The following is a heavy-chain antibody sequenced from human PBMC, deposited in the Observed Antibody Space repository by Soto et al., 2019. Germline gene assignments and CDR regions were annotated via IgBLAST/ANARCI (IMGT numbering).Heavy chain of an antibody. Sequence: QVQLLQSGSEVKKPGSSVKVSCRASGGSLSSYPVTWVRQAPGQGLEWMGRIIPIVGLTNYAQKFQGRVTITADKSTSTADRELSSLRSDATAVYYCARPTGGHDAGGNYMDVWGKGTTVIVSS. J-gene: IGHJ6*03. CDR1: GGSLSSYP. CDR2: IIPIVGLT. D-gene: IGHD2-8*02. CDR3: ARPTGGHDAGGNYMDV. V-gene: IGHV1-69*02.